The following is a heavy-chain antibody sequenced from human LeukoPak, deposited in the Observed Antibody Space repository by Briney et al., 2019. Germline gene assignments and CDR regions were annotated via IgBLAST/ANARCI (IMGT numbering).Heavy chain of an antibody. D-gene: IGHD3-22*01. V-gene: IGHV3-74*01. CDR1: GFTFSNYW. Sequence: PGGSLRLSCAASGFTFSNYWMHWVRQAPGKGLMWVSRIYSDERTTTYADSVKGRFTISRDNANNRLHLQLNSLRAEDTAVYYCARGAVYYYDSSGYLASFDYWGQGTLVTVSS. CDR2: IYSDERTT. J-gene: IGHJ4*02. CDR3: ARGAVYYYDSSGYLASFDY.